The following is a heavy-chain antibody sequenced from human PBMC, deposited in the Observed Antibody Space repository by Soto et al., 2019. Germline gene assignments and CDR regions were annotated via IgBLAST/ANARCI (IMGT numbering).Heavy chain of an antibody. CDR2: IYYSGST. V-gene: IGHV4-39*01. D-gene: IGHD3-3*01. CDR1: GGSISSSSYY. J-gene: IGHJ4*02. Sequence: SETLSLTCTVSGGSISSSSYYWGWIRQPPGKGLEWIGSIYYSGSTYYNPSLKSRVTISVDTSKNQFSLKLSSVTAADTAVYYCARLGIGYDFWSGYPHFDYWGQGTLVTVSS. CDR3: ARLGIGYDFWSGYPHFDY.